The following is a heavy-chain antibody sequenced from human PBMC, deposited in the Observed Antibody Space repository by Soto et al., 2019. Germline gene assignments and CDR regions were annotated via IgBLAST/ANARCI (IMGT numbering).Heavy chain of an antibody. V-gene: IGHV4-34*01. J-gene: IGHJ6*02. D-gene: IGHD2-2*01. CDR1: GGSFSGYY. CDR2: INHSGST. CDR3: ARGIVVVPAAEHYYYYYYGMDV. Sequence: SETLSLTCAVYGGSFSGYYWSWIRQPPGKGLEWIGEINHSGSTNYNPSLKSRVTISVDTSKNQFSLKLSSVTAADTAVYYCARGIVVVPAAEHYYYYYYGMDVWGQGTTVTVSS.